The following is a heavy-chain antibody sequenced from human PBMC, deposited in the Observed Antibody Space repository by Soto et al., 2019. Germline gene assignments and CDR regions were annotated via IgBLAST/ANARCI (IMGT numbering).Heavy chain of an antibody. CDR1: EFNFSSFD. CDR3: ASAGPLCSSWYSIYL. J-gene: IGHJ6*02. Sequence: EVQLVESGGGLVQPGGSLRLSCAASEFNFSSFDMHWVRQGAGKGLEWVSSIGNGGHTDYAGSVEGRFVISRENAKNSVYIQMNSLRVGDTGVYFCASAGPLCSSWYSIYLWGQGTTVTVSS. D-gene: IGHD6-13*01. V-gene: IGHV3-13*04. CDR2: IGNGGHT.